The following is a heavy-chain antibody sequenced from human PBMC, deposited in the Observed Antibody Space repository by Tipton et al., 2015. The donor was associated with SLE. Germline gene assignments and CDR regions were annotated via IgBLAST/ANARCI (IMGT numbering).Heavy chain of an antibody. D-gene: IGHD3-22*01. J-gene: IGHJ2*01. V-gene: IGHV4-39*01. CDR1: GGSISSSSYY. CDR2: IYYSGST. Sequence: TLSLTCTVSGGSISSSSYYWGWIRQPPGKGLEWIGSIYYSGSTYYNPSLKSRVTISVDTSKNQFSLKLSSVTAADTAVYYCARHYYYDSSGQGEAYWYFDLWGRGTLVTVSS. CDR3: ARHYYYDSSGQGEAYWYFDL.